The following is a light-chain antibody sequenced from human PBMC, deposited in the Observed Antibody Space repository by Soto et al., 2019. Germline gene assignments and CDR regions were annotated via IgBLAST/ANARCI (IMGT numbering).Light chain of an antibody. CDR1: SSDIGAYHY. Sequence: QSVLTQPASVSGFPGQSITISCTGTSSDIGAYHYVSWYQRHPGKAPNLMIYDVSNRPSGISDRFSGSKSGNTASLTISGLQVEDEGDYYCSSYTTSRTVVLGGGTKLTVL. CDR2: DVS. J-gene: IGLJ2*01. CDR3: SSYTTSRTVV. V-gene: IGLV2-14*03.